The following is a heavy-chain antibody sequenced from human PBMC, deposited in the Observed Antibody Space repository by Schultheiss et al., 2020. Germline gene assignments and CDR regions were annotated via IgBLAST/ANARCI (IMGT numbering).Heavy chain of an antibody. CDR1: GGSISSSSYY. CDR2: IYYSGST. CDR3: ASGYSGYDYDLLFDY. D-gene: IGHD5-12*01. J-gene: IGHJ4*02. Sequence: SQTLSLTCTVSGGSISSSSYYWGWIRQPPGKGLEWIGSIYYSGSTNYNPSLKSRVTISVDTSKNQFSLKLSSVTAADTAVYYCASGYSGYDYDLLFDYWGQGTLVTVSS. V-gene: IGHV4-39*07.